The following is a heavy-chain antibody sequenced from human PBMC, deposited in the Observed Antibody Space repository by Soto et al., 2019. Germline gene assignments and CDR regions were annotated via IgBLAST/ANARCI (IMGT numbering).Heavy chain of an antibody. V-gene: IGHV1-3*01. CDR3: ARDPSSSWYPDWFDP. D-gene: IGHD6-13*01. J-gene: IGHJ5*02. CDR2: INAGNGNT. CDR1: GYTFTSYA. Sequence: QIQLVQSGAEVKKPGASVKVSCKASGYTFTSYAMHWVRQAPGQRHEWMGWINAGNGNTKYSQKFQGRVTITRDTSASTAYMELSSLRSEDTAVYYCARDPSSSWYPDWFDPWGQGTLVTVSS.